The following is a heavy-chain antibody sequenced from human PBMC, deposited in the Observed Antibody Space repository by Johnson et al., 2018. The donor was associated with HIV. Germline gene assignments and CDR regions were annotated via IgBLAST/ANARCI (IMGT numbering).Heavy chain of an antibody. CDR1: GFSFDEHG. J-gene: IGHJ3*02. CDR2: INWNGGST. D-gene: IGHD5-12*01. V-gene: IGHV3-20*04. Sequence: VQLVESGGDLVKPGGSLRLSCSASGFSFDEHGMSWVRQAPGKGLEWVSGINWNGGSTGYADSVKGRFIISRDNAKSSLYLQMNSLRVEDTALYYCAKDRPRGGSSGMGGAFDIWGQGTMVTVSS. CDR3: AKDRPRGGSSGMGGAFDI.